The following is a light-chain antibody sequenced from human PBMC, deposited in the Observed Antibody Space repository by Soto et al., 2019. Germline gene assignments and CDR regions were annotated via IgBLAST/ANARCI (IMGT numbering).Light chain of an antibody. Sequence: QSVLTQPASVSGSPGQSITISCTVTSSDVGGYNYVSWYQQYPGKVPKLMIYEVYTRPSGVSHRFSGSKSGNTASLTISGLQAEDKADYYCSSYTSSNTEVFGSGTKVTVL. J-gene: IGLJ1*01. V-gene: IGLV2-14*01. CDR1: SSDVGGYNY. CDR3: SSYTSSNTEV. CDR2: EVY.